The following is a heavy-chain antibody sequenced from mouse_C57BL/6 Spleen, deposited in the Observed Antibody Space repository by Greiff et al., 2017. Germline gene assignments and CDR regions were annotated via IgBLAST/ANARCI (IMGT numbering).Heavy chain of an antibody. CDR1: GYTFTSSW. V-gene: IGHV1-72*01. CDR2: IDPTSGGT. D-gene: IGHD2-1*01. CDR3: ARWGNYGYAMDY. Sequence: QVQLQQPGAELVKPGASVKLSCKASGYTFTSSWMHWVKQRPGRGLEWIGRIDPTSGGTKYNQKFKSQATLTVDKPSSTAYMQLSSLTSEDSAVYYCARWGNYGYAMDYWGQGTSVTVSS. J-gene: IGHJ4*01.